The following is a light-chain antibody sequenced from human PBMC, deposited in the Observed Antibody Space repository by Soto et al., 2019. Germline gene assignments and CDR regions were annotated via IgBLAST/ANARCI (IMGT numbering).Light chain of an antibody. V-gene: IGLV2-23*01. CDR1: NTDVGAYNY. Sequence: QSALTQPASVSGSPGQSITISCTGTNTDVGAYNYVSWYQSHPGKAPKVIVYEGIKRPSGVSDRFSGSTSGSTASLTISGLQAEDEAEYYCCSYVGATTYVFGSGTKLTVL. CDR2: EGI. CDR3: CSYVGATTYV. J-gene: IGLJ1*01.